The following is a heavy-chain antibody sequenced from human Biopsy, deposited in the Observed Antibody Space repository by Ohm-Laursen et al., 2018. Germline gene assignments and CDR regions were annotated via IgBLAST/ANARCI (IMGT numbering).Heavy chain of an antibody. CDR1: EGTFSNYG. CDR2: NIPILGTG. Sequence: GASVKVSCKAPEGTFSNYGVNWVRQAPGQGLEWLGGNIPILGTGNYAHQFQDRVTVVADTSTSTATMELRSLRSDDTAVYSCATKLTGYFHHWGQGTLVIVSS. D-gene: IGHD3-9*01. J-gene: IGHJ1*01. V-gene: IGHV1-69*06. CDR3: ATKLTGYFHH.